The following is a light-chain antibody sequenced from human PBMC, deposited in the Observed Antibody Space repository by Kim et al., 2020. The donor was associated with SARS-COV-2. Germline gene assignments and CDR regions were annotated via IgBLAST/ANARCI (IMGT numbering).Light chain of an antibody. V-gene: IGKV3-20*01. CDR1: QSVTSSY. CDR3: QQYGRSPTT. J-gene: IGKJ5*01. CDR2: GAS. Sequence: SPWESALLSSRASQSVTSSYLAWSQPKPGQSPRLLIHGASSRATGVPDRFRGGGSGTDFTLTITRLEPEDFAVYYCQQYGRSPTTFGQGTRLEIK.